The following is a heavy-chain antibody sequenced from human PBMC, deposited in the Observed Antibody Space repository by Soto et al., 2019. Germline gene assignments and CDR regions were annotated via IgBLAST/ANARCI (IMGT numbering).Heavy chain of an antibody. V-gene: IGHV5-10-1*01. Sequence: GESRKISCKGFGYGFTDYWITWVRQMPGKGLEWMGTTDPGDSYVNYNPSFQGHVTISTDKSISTAYLQWSSLKAPDTAMYYCATLSSGWSYWGQGTQVTVSS. CDR2: TDPGDSYV. CDR3: ATLSSGWSY. CDR1: GYGFTDYW. D-gene: IGHD6-19*01. J-gene: IGHJ4*02.